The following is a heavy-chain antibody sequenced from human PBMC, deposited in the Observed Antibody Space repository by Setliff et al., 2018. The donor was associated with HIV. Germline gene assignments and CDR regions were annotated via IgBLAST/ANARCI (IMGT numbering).Heavy chain of an antibody. V-gene: IGHV4-31*03. D-gene: IGHD3-10*01. CDR1: GGSIVSGGHY. CDR2: IHYSGRP. Sequence: PSETLSLTCTVSGGSIVSGGHYWNWIRQLPGKGLEWIGYIHYSGRPYYSPSLESRITISVDTSKNQFSLKLSSVTAADTAVYYCARSLSGSGSYLDYWGQGTLVT. J-gene: IGHJ4*03. CDR3: ARSLSGSGSYLDY.